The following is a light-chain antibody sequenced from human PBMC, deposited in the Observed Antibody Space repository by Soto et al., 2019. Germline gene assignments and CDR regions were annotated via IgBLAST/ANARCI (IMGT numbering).Light chain of an antibody. V-gene: IGKV3-20*01. CDR3: QQYGSSPLT. J-gene: IGKJ4*01. CDR1: QSVSSSY. Sequence: PGERATLSCRASQSVSSSYLAWYQQKPGQAPRLLIYGASSSATGIPDRFSGSGSGTDFTLTISRLEPEDFAVYYCQQYGSSPLTFGGGTKVEIK. CDR2: GAS.